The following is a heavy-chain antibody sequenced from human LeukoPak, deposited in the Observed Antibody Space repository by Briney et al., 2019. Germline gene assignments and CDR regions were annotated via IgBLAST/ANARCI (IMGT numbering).Heavy chain of an antibody. Sequence: GGSLRLSCAASGFTFSNYWMTWVRQAPGKGLEWVANIGQDGGEKYYVDSVRGRFTISRDNAKNSLFLQMNGLRAEDTAVYYCARRGGSSSRRSPIDYWGQGTLVTVSS. D-gene: IGHD6-6*01. CDR3: ARRGGSSSRRSPIDY. V-gene: IGHV3-7*01. CDR1: GFTFSNYW. J-gene: IGHJ4*02. CDR2: IGQDGGEK.